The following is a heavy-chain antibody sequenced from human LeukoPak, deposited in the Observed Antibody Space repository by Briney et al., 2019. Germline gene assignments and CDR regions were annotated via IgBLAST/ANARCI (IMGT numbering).Heavy chain of an antibody. CDR3: ARGSSSWGTRNAFDI. Sequence: PSETLSLTCTVSGGSISSSSYYWGWLRQPPGKGLEWIGSIYYSGSTYYNPSLKSRVTISVDTSKNQYSLKLSSVTAADTAVCYCARGSSSWGTRNAFDIWGQGTMVTVSS. V-gene: IGHV4-39*01. CDR1: GGSISSSSYY. J-gene: IGHJ3*02. CDR2: IYYSGST. D-gene: IGHD6-13*01.